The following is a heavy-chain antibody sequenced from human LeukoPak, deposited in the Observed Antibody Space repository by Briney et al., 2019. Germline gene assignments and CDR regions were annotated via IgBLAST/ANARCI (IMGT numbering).Heavy chain of an antibody. CDR2: IGTAGDT. CDR3: ARARGIGITMVRGYYYGMDV. Sequence: GGSLRLSCAASGFTFSGYDMHWVRQATGKGLEWVSAIGTAGDTYYPGSVKGRFTISRENAKNSLYLQMNSLRAGDTAVYYCARARGIGITMVRGYYYGMDVWGQGTTVTVSS. D-gene: IGHD3-10*01. V-gene: IGHV3-13*01. CDR1: GFTFSGYD. J-gene: IGHJ6*02.